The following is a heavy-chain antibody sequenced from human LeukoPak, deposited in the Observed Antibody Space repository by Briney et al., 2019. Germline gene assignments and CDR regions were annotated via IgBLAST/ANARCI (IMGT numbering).Heavy chain of an antibody. CDR3: AKITRSYSGDAFDI. D-gene: IGHD1-26*01. V-gene: IGHV1-69*06. J-gene: IGHJ3*02. Sequence: RASVKVSCKASGYTFTSYYMHWVRQAPGQGLEWMGGIIPIFDTANYAQKFQGRVTITADKSTSTVNMELSSLRSEDTAVYYCAKITRSYSGDAFDIWGQGTMVTVSS. CDR1: GYTFTSYY. CDR2: IIPIFDTA.